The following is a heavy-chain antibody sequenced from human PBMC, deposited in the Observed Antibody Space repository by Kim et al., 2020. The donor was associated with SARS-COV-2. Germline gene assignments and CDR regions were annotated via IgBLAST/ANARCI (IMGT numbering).Heavy chain of an antibody. V-gene: IGHV3-13*01. J-gene: IGHJ6*02. Sequence: GGSLRHSCVTSGFTLSTYAMHWVRQVPGKGLEWVSVSASTGDTFYLDSVKGRFTISREDAKNSLFLQMNSLTPGDTAVYYCARGGGGEILTGYTRPYYYYGMDVWGQGTPVTVSS. D-gene: IGHD3-9*01. CDR3: ARGGGGEILTGYTRPYYYYGMDV. CDR2: SASTGDT. CDR1: GFTLSTYA.